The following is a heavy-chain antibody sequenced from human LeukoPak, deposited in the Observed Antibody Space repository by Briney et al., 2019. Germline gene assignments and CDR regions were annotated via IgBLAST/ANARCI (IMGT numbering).Heavy chain of an antibody. CDR3: ARVMRYCSSTSCSYFDY. CDR2: IKQDGSEE. J-gene: IGHJ4*02. CDR1: GFTFSSYW. D-gene: IGHD2-2*01. Sequence: GGSLRLSCAASGFTFSSYWMSWVRQAPGKGLEWVANIKQDGSEEYYVDSVKGRFTISRDNAKNSLYLQMNSLRAEDTAVYYCARVMRYCSSTSCSYFDYWGQGTLVTVSS. V-gene: IGHV3-7*03.